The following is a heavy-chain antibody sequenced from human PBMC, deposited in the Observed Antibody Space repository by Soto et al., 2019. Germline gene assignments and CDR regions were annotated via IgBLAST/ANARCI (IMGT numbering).Heavy chain of an antibody. J-gene: IGHJ6*02. D-gene: IGHD6-19*01. CDR3: ARGAVAGTQIAPLPMDV. CDR1: GYSFTSYW. CDR2: IYPGDSDT. Sequence: PGESLKVSCKGSGYSFTSYWIGWVRQMPGKGLEWMGIIYPGDSDTRYSPSFQGQVTISADKSISTAYLQWSSLKASDTAMYYCARGAVAGTQIAPLPMDVWGQGTTVTVS. V-gene: IGHV5-51*01.